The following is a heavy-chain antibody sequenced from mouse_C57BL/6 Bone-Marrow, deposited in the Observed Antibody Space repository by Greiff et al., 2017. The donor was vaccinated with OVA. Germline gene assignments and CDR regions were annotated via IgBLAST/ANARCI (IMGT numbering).Heavy chain of an antibody. D-gene: IGHD1-1*01. CDR3: ASHYYGSSPFAY. J-gene: IGHJ3*01. Sequence: EVQRVESGAELVKPGASVKLSCTASGFNIKDYYMHWVKQRTEQGLEWIGRIDPEDGETKYAPKFQGKATITADTSSNTAYLQLSSLTSEDTAVYYCASHYYGSSPFAYWGQGTLVTVSA. CDR1: GFNIKDYY. CDR2: IDPEDGET. V-gene: IGHV14-2*01.